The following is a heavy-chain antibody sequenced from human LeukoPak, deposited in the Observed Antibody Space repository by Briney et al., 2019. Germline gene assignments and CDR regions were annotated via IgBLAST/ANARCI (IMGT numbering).Heavy chain of an antibody. CDR1: GGSFSGYY. V-gene: IGHV4-34*01. CDR2: INHSGST. CDR3: ARQSRRYYYYYYMDV. Sequence: SETLSLTCAVYGGSFSGYYWSWIRQPPGKGLEWIGEINHSGSTNYNPSLKSRVTISVDTSKNQFSLKLSSVTAADTAVYYCARQSRRYYYYYYMDVWGKGTTVTISS. J-gene: IGHJ6*03.